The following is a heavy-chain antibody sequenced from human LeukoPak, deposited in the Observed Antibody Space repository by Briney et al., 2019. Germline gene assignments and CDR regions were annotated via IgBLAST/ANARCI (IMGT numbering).Heavy chain of an antibody. CDR1: GFTFNSYG. CDR2: ISYDGRNK. CDR3: TRGTVRSSFDY. J-gene: IGHJ4*02. Sequence: GGSLRLSGAASGFTFNSYGMPWDRQAPGKGLEWVAVISYDGRNKYYADSVKGRFTISRDNSKNTLYLQMNSLRVEDTAVYYCTRGTVRSSFDYWGQGTLVTVSS. V-gene: IGHV3-30*03. D-gene: IGHD3-3*01.